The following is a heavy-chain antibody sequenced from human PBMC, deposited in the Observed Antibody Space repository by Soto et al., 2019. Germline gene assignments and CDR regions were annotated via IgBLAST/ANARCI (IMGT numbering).Heavy chain of an antibody. V-gene: IGHV4-4*02. CDR3: AKMVGATLVDY. CDR1: GASISSTSSGDW. J-gene: IGHJ4*02. Sequence: QVQLQESGPGLVKPSGTLSLTCTVSGASISSTSSGDWWSWVRQPPGKGLEWIGELHHSGNTNYNPSLQGPVTMSGDKSNNQFSLRLSSVTAADTAVYYCAKMVGATLVDYWGQGTLVTVSS. CDR2: LHHSGNT. D-gene: IGHD1-26*01.